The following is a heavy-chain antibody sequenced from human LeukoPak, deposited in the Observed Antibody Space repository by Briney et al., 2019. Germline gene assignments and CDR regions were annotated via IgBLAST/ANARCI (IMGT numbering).Heavy chain of an antibody. V-gene: IGHV4-4*07. D-gene: IGHD3-3*01. Sequence: SETLSLTCTVSGGSISSYYWSWIRQPAGKGLEWIGRIYTSGSTNYNPSLKSRVTMSVDTSKNQFSLKLSSVTAADTAVYYCARDNRILEWLGDWFDPWSQGTLVTVSS. CDR3: ARDNRILEWLGDWFDP. CDR2: IYTSGST. J-gene: IGHJ5*02. CDR1: GGSISSYY.